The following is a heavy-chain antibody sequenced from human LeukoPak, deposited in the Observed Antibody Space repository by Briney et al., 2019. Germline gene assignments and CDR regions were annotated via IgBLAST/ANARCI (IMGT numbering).Heavy chain of an antibody. CDR2: IFHTGDT. J-gene: IGHJ4*02. CDR3: ARHPLRGGFDY. CDR1: GGSISSYY. V-gene: IGHV4-59*08. Sequence: SETLSLTCTVSGGSISSYYWSWIRQPPGKGPEWIAYIFHTGDTRYNPSLKSRITISLDTSKNQFSLKLNSVTAADTAVYYCARHPLRGGFDYWGQGTLVTVSS.